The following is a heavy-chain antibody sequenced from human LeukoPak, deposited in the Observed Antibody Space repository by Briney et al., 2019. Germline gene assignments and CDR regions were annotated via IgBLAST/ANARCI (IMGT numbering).Heavy chain of an antibody. V-gene: IGHV3-23*01. J-gene: IGHJ4*02. CDR2: INRSGRT. CDR1: GFTFSTYD. Sequence: GGSLRLSCVASGFTFSTYDMQWVRQAPGKGLEWVSGINRSGRTYYTDSVKGRFTISRDNSKSTLYLQMGSLRAEDMAVYYCARDPRSGYDYGYSYFDYWGQGTLVTVSS. D-gene: IGHD5-12*01. CDR3: ARDPRSGYDYGYSYFDY.